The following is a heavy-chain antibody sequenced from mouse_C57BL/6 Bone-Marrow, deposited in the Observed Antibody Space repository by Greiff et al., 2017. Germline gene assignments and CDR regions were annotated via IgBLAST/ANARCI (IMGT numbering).Heavy chain of an antibody. V-gene: IGHV5-12*01. CDR3: ARLDGYHGGFAY. CDR2: ISNGGGST. D-gene: IGHD2-3*01. CDR1: GFTFSDYY. Sequence: EVHLVESGGGLVQPGGSLKLSCAASGFTFSDYYMYWVRQTPEKRLEWVAYISNGGGSTYYPDTVKGRFTISRDNAKNTLYLQMSRLKSEDTAMYYCARLDGYHGGFAYWGQGTLVTVSA. J-gene: IGHJ3*01.